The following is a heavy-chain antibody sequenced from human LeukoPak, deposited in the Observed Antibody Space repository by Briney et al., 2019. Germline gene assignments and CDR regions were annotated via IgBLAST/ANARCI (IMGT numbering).Heavy chain of an antibody. Sequence: SGTLSLTCAVSGGSISSSNWWSWVRQPPGKGLEWIGEIYHSGSTNYNPSLKSRVTISVDTSKNQFSLKLSSVTAADTAVYYCARHQQRVKYGSGSYFDYWGQGTLVTVSS. J-gene: IGHJ4*02. CDR1: GGSISSSNW. CDR3: ARHQQRVKYGSGSYFDY. D-gene: IGHD3-10*01. V-gene: IGHV4-4*02. CDR2: IYHSGST.